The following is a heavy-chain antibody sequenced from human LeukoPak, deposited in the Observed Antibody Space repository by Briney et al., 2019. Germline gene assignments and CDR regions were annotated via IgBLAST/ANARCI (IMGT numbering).Heavy chain of an antibody. V-gene: IGHV3-21*01. Sequence: PGGSLRLSCAASGFTFSSYSMNWVRQAPGKGLEWIAAISTTSGIIYYADSVKGRFTISRDNAKNSLYLQINSLRAEDTAMYYCARDWYHAIDQWGQGTLVTVSS. D-gene: IGHD2-2*01. CDR3: ARDWYHAIDQ. CDR1: GFTFSSYS. J-gene: IGHJ4*02. CDR2: ISTTSGII.